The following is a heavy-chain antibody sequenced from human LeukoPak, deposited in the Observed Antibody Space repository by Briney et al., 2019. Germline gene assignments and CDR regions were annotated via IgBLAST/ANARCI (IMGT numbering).Heavy chain of an antibody. CDR1: GGSISSYY. D-gene: IGHD1-26*01. J-gene: IGHJ6*03. Sequence: KPSETLSLTCTVSGGSISSYYWSWIRQPAGKGLEWIGRIYTSGSTNYNPSLKSRVTMSVDTPKNQFSLKLSYVTAADTAVYYCARLDGSYSYYYMDVWGKGTTVTVSS. CDR2: IYTSGST. CDR3: ARLDGSYSYYYMDV. V-gene: IGHV4-4*07.